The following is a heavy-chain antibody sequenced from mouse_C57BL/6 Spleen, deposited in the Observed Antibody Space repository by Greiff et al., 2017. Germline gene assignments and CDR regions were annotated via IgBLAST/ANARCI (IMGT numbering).Heavy chain of an antibody. J-gene: IGHJ3*01. CDR3: TEGDDYVSWFAY. Sequence: EVKLMESGGGLVQPGGSMKLSCVASGFTFSNYWMNWVRQSPEKGLEWVAQIRLKSDNYATHYAESVKGRFTISRDDSKSSVYLQMNNLRAEDTGIYYCTEGDDYVSWFAYWGQGTLVTVSA. CDR1: GFTFSNYW. CDR2: IRLKSDNYAT. V-gene: IGHV6-3*01. D-gene: IGHD2-4*01.